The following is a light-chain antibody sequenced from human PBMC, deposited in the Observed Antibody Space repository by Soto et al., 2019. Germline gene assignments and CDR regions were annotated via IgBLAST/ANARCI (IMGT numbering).Light chain of an antibody. CDR2: GAS. CDR1: QSVSTY. CDR3: QQYDNSPWT. J-gene: IGKJ1*01. V-gene: IGKV3-20*01. Sequence: EIVLTQSPGTLSLSPGERAALSCRASQSVSTYLAWYQQKPGQAPRLLIYGASSRATGIPDRFSGSDSGTDFTLTISRLEPEDFAVYYCQQYDNSPWTFGQGTKVEIK.